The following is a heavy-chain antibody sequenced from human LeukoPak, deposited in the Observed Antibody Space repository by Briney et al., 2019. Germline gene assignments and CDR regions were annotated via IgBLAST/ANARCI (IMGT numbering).Heavy chain of an antibody. CDR2: IKQDGSEK. V-gene: IGHV3-7*01. D-gene: IGHD6-19*01. CDR1: GFTFSSYW. Sequence: GGSLRLSCAASGFTFSSYWMSWVRQAPGKGLEWVANIKQDGSEKYYVDSVKGRFTISRDNAKNSLNLQMNSLRAEDTAVYYCSTDTWYSSGFDFDYWGQGTLVTVSS. CDR3: STDTWYSSGFDFDY. J-gene: IGHJ4*02.